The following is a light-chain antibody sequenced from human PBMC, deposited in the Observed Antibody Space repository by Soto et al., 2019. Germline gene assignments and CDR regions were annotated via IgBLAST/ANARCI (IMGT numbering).Light chain of an antibody. CDR1: QSVRST. CDR3: QQYNDWPQT. Sequence: EIVMTQSPGTLSLSPGERATLSCRASQSVRSTLAWYQQIPGQAPRLLIYGAFTRATGIPARFSGSGSGTEFTLAISSLQSEDFAVSYCQQYNDWPQTFGLGTKVEIK. CDR2: GAF. V-gene: IGKV3-15*01. J-gene: IGKJ1*01.